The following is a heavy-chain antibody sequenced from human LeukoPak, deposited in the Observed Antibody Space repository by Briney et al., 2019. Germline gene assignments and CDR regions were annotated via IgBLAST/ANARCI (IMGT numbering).Heavy chain of an antibody. V-gene: IGHV4-31*03. D-gene: IGHD5-18*01. CDR1: GGSISSGGYY. J-gene: IGHJ4*02. CDR2: IYYSGST. Sequence: SETLSLTCTVSGGSISSGGYYWSWIRQHPGKGLEGIGYIYYSGSTYYNPSLKSRVTISVDTSKNQFSLKLSSVTAADTAVYYCAAGGYSYGLPPDYWGQGTLVTVSS. CDR3: AAGGYSYGLPPDY.